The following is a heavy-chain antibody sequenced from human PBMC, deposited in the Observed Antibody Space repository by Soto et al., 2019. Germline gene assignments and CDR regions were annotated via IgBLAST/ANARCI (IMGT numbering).Heavy chain of an antibody. V-gene: IGHV1-3*01. J-gene: IGHJ5*02. Sequence: ASVKVSCKASGYTFTSYAMHWVRQAPGQRLEWMGWINAGNGNTKYSQKFQGRVTMTRDTSTSTVYMELSSLSSEDTAVYYCARHRGDLIPIFGVVTRSGWANWFNPLGQGTLVTASS. CDR1: GYTFTSYA. D-gene: IGHD3-3*01. CDR3: ARHRGDLIPIFGVVTRSGWANWFNP. CDR2: INAGNGNT.